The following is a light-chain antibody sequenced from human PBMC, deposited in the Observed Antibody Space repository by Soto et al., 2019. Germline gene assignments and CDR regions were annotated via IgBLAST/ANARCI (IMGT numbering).Light chain of an antibody. CDR3: CSYAGSSTSV. CDR1: SSDVGSYNL. Sequence: QSALTQPASVSGSPGQSITVSCTGTSSDVGSYNLVSWYQQHPGEAPQLVLYEVTKRPSGVSNRFSGSKSGNTASLTISGLQAEDEADYYCCSYAGSSTSVFGTGTKVTVL. J-gene: IGLJ1*01. V-gene: IGLV2-23*02. CDR2: EVT.